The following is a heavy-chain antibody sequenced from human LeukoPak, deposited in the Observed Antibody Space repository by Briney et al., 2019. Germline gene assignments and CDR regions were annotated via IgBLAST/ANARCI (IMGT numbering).Heavy chain of an antibody. J-gene: IGHJ4*02. D-gene: IGHD3-10*01. CDR3: ARMQETAYYYGSGSLDY. CDR2: IYHSGST. CDR1: GGSISSGGYS. V-gene: IGHV4-30-2*01. Sequence: SETLSLTCAVSGGSISSGGYSWSWVRQPPGKGLEWIGYIYHSGSTYYNPSLKSRVTISVDRSKNQFSLKLSSVTAADTAVYYCARMQETAYYYGSGSLDYWAREPWSPSPQ.